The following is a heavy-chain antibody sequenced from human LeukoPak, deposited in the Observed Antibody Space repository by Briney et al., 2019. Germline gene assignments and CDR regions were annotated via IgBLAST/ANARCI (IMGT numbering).Heavy chain of an antibody. D-gene: IGHD4-17*01. J-gene: IGHJ4*02. CDR2: ISGSGGST. V-gene: IGHV3-23*01. CDR3: AKSRDYGLDY. Sequence: GGTLRLSCEASGFTFSTYGMSWVRQAPGKGLEWVSAISGSGGSTYYADSVKGRFTISRDNSKNTLYLQMNSLRAEDTAVYYCAKSRDYGLDYWGQGTLVTVSS. CDR1: GFTFSTYG.